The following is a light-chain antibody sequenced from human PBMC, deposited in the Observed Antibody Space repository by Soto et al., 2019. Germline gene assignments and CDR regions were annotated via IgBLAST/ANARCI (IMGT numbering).Light chain of an antibody. CDR1: QDISNF. V-gene: IGKV1-27*01. J-gene: IGKJ1*01. CDR2: AAS. Sequence: DIQLTQSPSSLSASVGDRVTITCRASQDISNFVAWYQQKPGKVPKLLIYAASTLQSGVPSRFSGSGSGTEFTLSISNLQPEDVGTFYCQKYHSAPPTFGHGTRVEIK. CDR3: QKYHSAPPT.